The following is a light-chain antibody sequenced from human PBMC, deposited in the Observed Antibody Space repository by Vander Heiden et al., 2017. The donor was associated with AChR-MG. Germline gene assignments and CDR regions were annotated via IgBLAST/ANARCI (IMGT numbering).Light chain of an antibody. CDR2: GAS. V-gene: IGKV3-20*01. CDR1: QSVSNNY. CDR3: QQDGSSHFA. Sequence: EIVLTQSPDTLSLSAGERATLSCRASQSVSNNYLAWYQHKPVQAPRLLIYGASSRATGIPDSFSGSGSGTDFTLTISRLEPEDFAVYYCQQDGSSHFAFGHGTKVDIK. J-gene: IGKJ3*01.